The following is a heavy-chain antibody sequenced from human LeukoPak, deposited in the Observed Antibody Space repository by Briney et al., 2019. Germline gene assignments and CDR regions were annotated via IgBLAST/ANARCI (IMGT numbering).Heavy chain of an antibody. CDR2: ISTYNGNT. Sequence: EASVKVSCKASGYTFTSYSLSWVRQAPGQGLEWMGWISTYNGNTNYAQKLQGRVTMTTDKATSTAYMELRSLRSDDTAVYYCARECRRYYDFWSSGGNAFDIWGQGTMVTVSS. CDR1: GYTFTSYS. V-gene: IGHV1-18*01. CDR3: ARECRRYYDFWSSGGNAFDI. D-gene: IGHD3-3*01. J-gene: IGHJ3*02.